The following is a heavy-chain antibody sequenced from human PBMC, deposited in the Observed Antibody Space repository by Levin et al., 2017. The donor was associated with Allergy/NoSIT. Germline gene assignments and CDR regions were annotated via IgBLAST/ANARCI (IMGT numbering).Heavy chain of an antibody. Sequence: LSLTCAASGFTFSSYAMHWVRQAPGKGLEWVAVISYDGSNKYYADSVKGRFTISRDNSKNTLYLQMNSLRAEDTAVYYCARSVVVVAATHDAFDIWGQGTMVTVSS. CDR1: GFTFSSYA. CDR3: ARSVVVVAATHDAFDI. V-gene: IGHV3-30-3*01. CDR2: ISYDGSNK. D-gene: IGHD2-15*01. J-gene: IGHJ3*02.